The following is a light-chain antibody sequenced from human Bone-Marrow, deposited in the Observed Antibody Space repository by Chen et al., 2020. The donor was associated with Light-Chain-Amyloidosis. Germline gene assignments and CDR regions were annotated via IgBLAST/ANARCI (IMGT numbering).Light chain of an antibody. Sequence: SYVLTQPSSVSVAPGQTATIAWGGNNIGSTSVHWYQQTPGQAPLLVVYDDSDRPSGIPERLAGSNSGNTATLTISRVEAGDEADYYCQVWDGSSDRPVFGGGTKLTVL. CDR1: NIGSTS. V-gene: IGLV3-21*02. J-gene: IGLJ3*02. CDR2: DDS. CDR3: QVWDGSSDRPV.